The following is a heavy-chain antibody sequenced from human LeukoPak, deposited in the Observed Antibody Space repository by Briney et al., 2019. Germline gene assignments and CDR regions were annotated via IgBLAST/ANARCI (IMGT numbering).Heavy chain of an antibody. CDR2: ISGSGGST. J-gene: IGHJ4*02. V-gene: IGHV3-23*01. Sequence: PGGSLRLSCAASGFTFSSYAMSWVRQAPGKGLEWVSAISGSGGSTYYADSVKGRFTISRDNAKNSLYLQMNSLRAEDTAVYYCAMILGGYAPGDYWGQGTLVTVSS. D-gene: IGHD5-12*01. CDR3: AMILGGYAPGDY. CDR1: GFTFSSYA.